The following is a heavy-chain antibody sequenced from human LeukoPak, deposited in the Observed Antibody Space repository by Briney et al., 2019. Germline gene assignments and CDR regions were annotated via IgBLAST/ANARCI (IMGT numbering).Heavy chain of an antibody. J-gene: IGHJ3*02. V-gene: IGHV4-59*01. CDR2: IYYSGST. CDR3: ARDGATRGDAFDI. Sequence: SETLSLTCTVSGGSISSYYWSWIRQPPGKGLEWIGYIYYSGSTNYNPSLKSRVTISVDTSKNQFSLKLSSVTAADTAVYYCARDGATRGDAFDIWGRGTMVTVSS. D-gene: IGHD1-26*01. CDR1: GGSISSYY.